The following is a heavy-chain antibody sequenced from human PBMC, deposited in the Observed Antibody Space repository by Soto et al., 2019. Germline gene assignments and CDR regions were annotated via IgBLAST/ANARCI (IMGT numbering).Heavy chain of an antibody. J-gene: IGHJ4*02. Sequence: PSETLSLTCTVSGGSISSSSYYWGWIRQPPGKGLEWIGSIYYSGSTYYNPSLKSRVTISVDTSKNQFSLKLSSVTAANTAVYYWARNTLTPFEQGRKNFNSGGQETLVTVS. CDR2: IYYSGST. D-gene: IGHD6-19*01. CDR3: ARNTLTPFEQGRKNFNS. CDR1: GGSISSSSYY. V-gene: IGHV4-39*01.